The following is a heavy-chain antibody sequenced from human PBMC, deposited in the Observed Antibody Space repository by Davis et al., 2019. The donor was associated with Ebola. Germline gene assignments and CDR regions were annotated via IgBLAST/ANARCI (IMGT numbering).Heavy chain of an antibody. V-gene: IGHV4-31*03. J-gene: IGHJ5*02. D-gene: IGHD2-8*01. Sequence: SETLSLTCTVSGGSISSGGYYWSWIRQHPGKGLEWIGYIYYSGSTYYNPSLKSRVTISVDTSKNQFSLKLSSVTAADTAVYYCARRCTNGVCFKNSRWFDPWGQGTLVTVSS. CDR3: ARRCTNGVCFKNSRWFDP. CDR2: IYYSGST. CDR1: GGSISSGGYY.